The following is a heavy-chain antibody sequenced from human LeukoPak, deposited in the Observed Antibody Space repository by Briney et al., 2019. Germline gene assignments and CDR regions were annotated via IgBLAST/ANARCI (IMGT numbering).Heavy chain of an antibody. CDR2: ISGSGGST. Sequence: GGSLRLSCAASGFTFSNYAMSWVRQAPGKGLEWVSGISGSGGSTYYTDSVKGRFTISRDNSKNTLYLQMNSLRAEDTAVYYCARERVTVGFLTGYYLDYWGQGTLVTVSS. J-gene: IGHJ4*02. CDR1: GFTFSNYA. V-gene: IGHV3-23*01. D-gene: IGHD3-9*01. CDR3: ARERVTVGFLTGYYLDY.